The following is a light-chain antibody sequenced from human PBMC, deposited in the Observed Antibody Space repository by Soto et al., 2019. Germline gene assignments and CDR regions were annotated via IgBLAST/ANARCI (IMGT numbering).Light chain of an antibody. J-gene: IGLJ1*01. V-gene: IGLV1-51*01. CDR1: SSNIGGNS. CDR3: GSWDSSLSAYV. CDR2: DDN. Sequence: QSVMTQPPSVSAAPGQKVTISCSGCSSNIGGNSVSWYQQLPGTAPKLLIYDDNKRPSGIPDRFSGSKSGTSATRGITGFQSGDEADYYCGSWDSSLSAYVFGTGTKVTVL.